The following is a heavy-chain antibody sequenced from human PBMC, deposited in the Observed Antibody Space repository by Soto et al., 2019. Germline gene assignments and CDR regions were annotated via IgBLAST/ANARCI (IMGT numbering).Heavy chain of an antibody. J-gene: IGHJ6*02. Sequence: QMHLMQSGGGVVQAGTSLRLSCVASGFTFSSYGFHWVRQRPGKGLEWVAVISNDGQSEYYRESVKGRFSVSRERAGAVYLQMNSLRVEDTAVYYCAKEGPGGGRHFYYGMDVWGQGTTVTVSS. V-gene: IGHV3-30*18. CDR1: GFTFSSYG. CDR3: AKEGPGGGRHFYYGMDV. D-gene: IGHD1-26*01. CDR2: ISNDGQSE.